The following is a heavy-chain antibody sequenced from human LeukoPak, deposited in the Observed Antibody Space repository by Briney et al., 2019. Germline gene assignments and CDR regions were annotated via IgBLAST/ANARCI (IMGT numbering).Heavy chain of an antibody. D-gene: IGHD5-12*01. J-gene: IGHJ4*02. CDR1: GFTFSSYA. V-gene: IGHV3-23*01. Sequence: GGSLRLSCAASGFTFSSYAMSWVRQAPGKGLEWVSAISGSGGSTYYADSVKGRFTISRDNSKNTLYLQMNSLRAEDAAVYYCAKDVKWLRFGHFDYWGQGTLVTVSS. CDR3: AKDVKWLRFGHFDY. CDR2: ISGSGGST.